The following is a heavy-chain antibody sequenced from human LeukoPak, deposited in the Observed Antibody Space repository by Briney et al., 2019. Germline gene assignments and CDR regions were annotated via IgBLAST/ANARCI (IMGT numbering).Heavy chain of an antibody. CDR3: AKGVAGI. J-gene: IGHJ3*02. CDR1: GFTFSSYG. V-gene: IGHV3-30*18. CDR2: ISYDGSNK. Sequence: PGGSLRLSCAASGFTFSSYGMHWVRQAPGKGLEWVAVISYDGSNKYYADSVKGRFTISRDNSKNTLYLQMNSLRAEDTAVYYCAKGVAGIWGQGTMVTVSS.